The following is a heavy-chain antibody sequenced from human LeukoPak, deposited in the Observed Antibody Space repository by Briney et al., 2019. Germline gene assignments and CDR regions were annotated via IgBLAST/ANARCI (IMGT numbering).Heavy chain of an antibody. CDR3: ARDYGDYGGIDY. V-gene: IGHV4-30-2*01. J-gene: IGHJ4*02. CDR1: GGSISSGGYS. Sequence: PSQTLSLTCAVSGGSISSGGYSWSWIRQPPGKGLEWIGYIYHSGSTYYNPSLKSRVTISVDRSKNQFSLKLSSVTAADTAVYYCARDYGDYGGIDYWGQGTLVTVSS. CDR2: IYHSGST. D-gene: IGHD4-17*01.